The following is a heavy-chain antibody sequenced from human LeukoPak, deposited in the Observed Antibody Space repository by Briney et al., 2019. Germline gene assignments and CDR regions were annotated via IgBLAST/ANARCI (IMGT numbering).Heavy chain of an antibody. V-gene: IGHV3-74*01. CDR3: ARSNRADDY. CDR2: INPGGSSI. Sequence: GGSLRLSCAASGFTFSSYWMHWVRQVPGKGLVWVARINPGGSSITYADSVKGRFTISRDNAKNTPYLQMDSLRAEDTGVYYCARSNRADDYWGQGTLVTVSS. CDR1: GFTFSSYW. D-gene: IGHD1-14*01. J-gene: IGHJ4*02.